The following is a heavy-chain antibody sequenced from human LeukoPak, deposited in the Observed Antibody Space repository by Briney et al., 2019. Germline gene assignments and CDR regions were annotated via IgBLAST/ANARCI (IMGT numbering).Heavy chain of an antibody. J-gene: IGHJ4*02. D-gene: IGHD5-12*01. CDR1: GFTFSSYA. Sequence: GGSLRLSCAASGFTFSSYAMHWVRQAPGKGLEWVAIISYDGSNKYYADSVKGRFTISRDNSKNTLYLQMNSLRAEDTAVYYCARDTGYSGYFFGDYWGQGTLVTVSS. CDR3: ARDTGYSGYFFGDY. V-gene: IGHV3-30*01. CDR2: ISYDGSNK.